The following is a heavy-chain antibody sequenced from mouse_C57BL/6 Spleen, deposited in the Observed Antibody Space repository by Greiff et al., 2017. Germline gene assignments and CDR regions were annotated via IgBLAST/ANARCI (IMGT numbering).Heavy chain of an antibody. CDR3: AKMGYDSVAWFAY. J-gene: IGHJ3*01. D-gene: IGHD2-4*01. CDR1: GFSLTSYG. V-gene: IGHV2-5*01. CDR2: IWRGGST. Sequence: LMESGPGLVQPSQSLSITCTVSGFSLTSYGVHWVRQSPGKGLEWLGVIWRGGSTDYNAAFMSRLSITKDNSKSQVFFKMNSLQADDTAIYYCAKMGYDSVAWFAYWGQGTLVTVSA.